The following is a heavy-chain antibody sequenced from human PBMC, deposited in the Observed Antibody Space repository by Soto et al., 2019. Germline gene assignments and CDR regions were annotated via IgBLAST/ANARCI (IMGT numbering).Heavy chain of an antibody. V-gene: IGHV3-49*05. D-gene: IGHD4-4*01. CDR3: TRGRYRNSFDK. CDR2: VRSKAYGGTT. Sequence: EVQLVESGGGVIKPGRSLRLSCTASGFTFRDDAMSWFRQAPGKGLEWVGLVRSKAYGGTTEYAGSVKGRFTISRDDSKGIAYLQMNSLRGEDTAVYYCTRGRYRNSFDKWGQGNLVTVSS. CDR1: GFTFRDDA. J-gene: IGHJ4*02.